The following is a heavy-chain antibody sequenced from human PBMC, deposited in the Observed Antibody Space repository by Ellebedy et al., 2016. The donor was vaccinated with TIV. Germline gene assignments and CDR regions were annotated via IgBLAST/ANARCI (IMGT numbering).Heavy chain of an antibody. CDR2: ISSTGYYI. J-gene: IGHJ4*02. V-gene: IGHV3-21*01. D-gene: IGHD2-8*02. Sequence: GESLKISCATSGFIFTSYSMNWVRQAPGKGLEWVSSISSTGYYIYYAASVRGRFTISRDDAKKSLFLQMDSLRAEDTGVYYCAADASLVHWGQGALATVSS. CDR1: GFIFTSYS. CDR3: AADASLVH.